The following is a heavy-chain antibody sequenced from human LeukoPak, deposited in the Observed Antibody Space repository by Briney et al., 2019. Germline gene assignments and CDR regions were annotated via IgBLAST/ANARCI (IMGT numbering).Heavy chain of an antibody. Sequence: PGGSLRLSCAASGLTVSSNYMNWVRQAPGKGLEWVSIIYSGGNTHYADSVTDRFTISRDNSQNTLYLQMNSLRPEDTAVYYCTRLLYYYDSDIYQRYFDYWGQGTLVTVSS. J-gene: IGHJ4*02. V-gene: IGHV3-53*01. D-gene: IGHD3-22*01. CDR3: TRLLYYYDSDIYQRYFDY. CDR2: IYSGGNT. CDR1: GLTVSSNY.